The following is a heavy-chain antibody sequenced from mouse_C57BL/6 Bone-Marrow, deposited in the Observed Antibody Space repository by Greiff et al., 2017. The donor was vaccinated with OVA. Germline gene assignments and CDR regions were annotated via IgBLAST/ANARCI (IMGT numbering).Heavy chain of an antibody. CDR2: ISSGGGYT. CDR1: GFTFSSYG. V-gene: IGHV5-6*01. CDR3: AGYYGRAMDY. D-gene: IGHD1-1*01. J-gene: IGHJ4*01. Sequence: EVKLVESGGDLVKPGGSLKLSCAASGFTFSSYGMSWVRQTPDKRLEWVATISSGGGYTYYPDSVKGRFTISRDNAKNTLYLQMSSLKSEDTAIYYCAGYYGRAMDYWGQGTSVTVSS.